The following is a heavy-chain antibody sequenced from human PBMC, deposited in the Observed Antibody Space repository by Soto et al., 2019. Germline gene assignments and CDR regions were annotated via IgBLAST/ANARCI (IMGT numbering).Heavy chain of an antibody. CDR2: MLYSGLT. Sequence: SETMSLTCSVSGYSVSSSDYYWAWIRQPPGKGLEWIGSMLYSGLTYYNPSLKSRVTLSVDTSKNQFSVRLNSVTASDTAVYYCAPLSVSLSGPYGSHVWGQGATVTVSS. CDR3: APLSVSLSGPYGSHV. D-gene: IGHD6-19*01. V-gene: IGHV4-39*01. CDR1: GYSVSSSDYY. J-gene: IGHJ6*02.